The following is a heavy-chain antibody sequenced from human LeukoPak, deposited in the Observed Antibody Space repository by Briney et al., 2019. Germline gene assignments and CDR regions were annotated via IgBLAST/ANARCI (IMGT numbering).Heavy chain of an antibody. Sequence: GGSLRLSCAASGLTFSRYAMSWVRQAPGKGLEWVSAISASGGSTYYADSVKGRFTISRDNSKNTVSLQMDSLRAEDTALYYCVRDYGDYFDYWGQGTLVTVSS. CDR1: GLTFSRYA. D-gene: IGHD4-17*01. CDR3: VRDYGDYFDY. J-gene: IGHJ4*02. CDR2: ISASGGST. V-gene: IGHV3-23*01.